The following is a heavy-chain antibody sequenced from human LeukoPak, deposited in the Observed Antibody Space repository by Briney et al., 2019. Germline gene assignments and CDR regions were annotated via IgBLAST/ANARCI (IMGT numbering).Heavy chain of an antibody. V-gene: IGHV1-2*02. D-gene: IGHD3-10*02. Sequence: ASVKVSCKASGYTFTGYYMHWVRQAPGQGLEWMGWINPDSGGTNYAQKFLGRVTMTRDTSISTAYMELSRLRSDGTAVYYCARDLRQMFDYFDYWGQGTLVTVSS. J-gene: IGHJ4*02. CDR1: GYTFTGYY. CDR3: ARDLRQMFDYFDY. CDR2: INPDSGGT.